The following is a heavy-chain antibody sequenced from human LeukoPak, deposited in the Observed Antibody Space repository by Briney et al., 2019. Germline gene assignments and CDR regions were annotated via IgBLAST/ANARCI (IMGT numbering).Heavy chain of an antibody. D-gene: IGHD6-19*01. J-gene: IGHJ4*02. CDR2: TYYRSKWYN. CDR1: GDSVSSNSAA. Sequence: SQTLSLTCAISGDSVSSNSAAWHWIRQSPSRGLEWLGRTYYRSKWYNDYAVSVRSRITINPDTSKNQFSLQPNSVTPEDTAVYYCTRGPPAGAFDYWGQGTLVTVSS. CDR3: TRGPPAGAFDY. V-gene: IGHV6-1*01.